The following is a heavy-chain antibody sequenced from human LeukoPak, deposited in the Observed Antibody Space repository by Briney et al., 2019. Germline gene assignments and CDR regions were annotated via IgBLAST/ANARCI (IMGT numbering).Heavy chain of an antibody. CDR3: AREGSIAARPRDHYFDY. J-gene: IGHJ4*02. CDR2: IYYSGST. Sequence: PSETLPLTCTVSGGSISSGGYYWSWIRQHPGKGLEWIGYIYYSGSTYYNPSLKSRVTISVDTSKNQFSLKLSSVTAADTAVYYCAREGSIAARPRDHYFDYWGQGTLVTVSS. D-gene: IGHD6-6*01. CDR1: GGSISSGGYY. V-gene: IGHV4-31*03.